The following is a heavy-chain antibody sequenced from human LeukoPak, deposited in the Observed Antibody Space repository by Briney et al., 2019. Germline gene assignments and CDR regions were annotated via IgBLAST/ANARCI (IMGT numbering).Heavy chain of an antibody. Sequence: GALRLSYAHSGFTFSKYAMSWLRQAPGKGLEWVSAISGGDSSTSYADSVKGRFTISRDNSKNTLYLDMNIITAENTAVYYCAKHSSGITFDYWGQGTLVTVSS. CDR3: AKHSSGITFDY. CDR2: ISGGDSST. J-gene: IGHJ4*02. D-gene: IGHD6-19*01. CDR1: GFTFSKYA. V-gene: IGHV3-23*01.